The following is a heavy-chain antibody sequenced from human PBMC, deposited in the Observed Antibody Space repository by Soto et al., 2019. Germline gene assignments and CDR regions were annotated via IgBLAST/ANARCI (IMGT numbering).Heavy chain of an antibody. CDR1: GGTFRSYG. D-gene: IGHD3-22*01. Sequence: QVQLVQSGAEVKKPGSSVKVSCEASGGTFRSYGITWVRQAPGQGLEWMGGIIPIFGTTNYAQKFQGRVKITADESTNIAYMELSRLRSEDTAVYYCARDYYDSSGYPGYWGQGTLVTVSS. V-gene: IGHV1-69*01. CDR2: IIPIFGTT. J-gene: IGHJ4*02. CDR3: ARDYYDSSGYPGY.